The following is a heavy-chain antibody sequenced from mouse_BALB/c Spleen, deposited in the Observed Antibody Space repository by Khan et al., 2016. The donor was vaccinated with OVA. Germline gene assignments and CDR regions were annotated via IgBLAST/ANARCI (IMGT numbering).Heavy chain of an antibody. J-gene: IGHJ3*01. V-gene: IGHV1-7*01. CDR2: INPSTGYT. Sequence: VQLQQSGAELANPGASVKMSCKASGYTFTSYWIHWVKQRPGQGLEWIGYINPSTGYTEYNQKFKDKATLTTDKSSSTAYMQLSSLTSEDSAVYYCTRRGLLGIFVYWGQGTLVTVSA. CDR3: TRRGLLGIFVY. CDR1: GYTFTSYW.